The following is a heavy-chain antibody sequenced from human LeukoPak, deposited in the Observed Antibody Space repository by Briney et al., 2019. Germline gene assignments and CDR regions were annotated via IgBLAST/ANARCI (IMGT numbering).Heavy chain of an antibody. CDR3: ARGAESSSWSLDY. CDR2: INHSGST. Sequence: SETLSLTCAVYGGSFSGYYWSWIRQPPGKGLEWIGEINHSGSTNYNPSLKSRVTVSVDTPKNQLSLKLTSVTAADTAVYYCARGAESSSWSLDYWGQGTLVTVSS. J-gene: IGHJ4*02. V-gene: IGHV4-34*01. CDR1: GGSFSGYY. D-gene: IGHD6-13*01.